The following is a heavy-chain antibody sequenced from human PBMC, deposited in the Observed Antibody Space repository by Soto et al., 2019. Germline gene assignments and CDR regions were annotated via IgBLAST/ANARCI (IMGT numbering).Heavy chain of an antibody. D-gene: IGHD6-13*01. CDR2: INPARGST. J-gene: IGHJ5*02. CDR1: GYTFTHYY. CDR3: ARDLAAGDR. V-gene: IGHV1-46*01. Sequence: QVQLGQSGAEVQKSGASVKLCCRTSGYTFTHYYVHWVRQAPGQGLEWLASINPARGSTNYAQDFQGRVTLTMDTSTTTVYMELSGLRAEDTAIFYCARDLAAGDRWGQGTLVTVSS.